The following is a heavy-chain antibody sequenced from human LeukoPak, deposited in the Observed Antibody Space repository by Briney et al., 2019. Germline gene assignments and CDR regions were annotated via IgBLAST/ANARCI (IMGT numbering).Heavy chain of an antibody. V-gene: IGHV3-64*01. D-gene: IGHD3-22*01. CDR3: AKDTSGWLLGMDV. CDR2: ISSNGIST. CDR1: AFTFSNYA. Sequence: GGSLRLSCAASAFTFSNYAMYWVRQAPGKGLEYVSAISSNGISTYYANSVKGRFTISRDNSKNTLYLQMNSLRAEDTAVYYCAKDTSGWLLGMDVWGQGTTVTVSS. J-gene: IGHJ6*02.